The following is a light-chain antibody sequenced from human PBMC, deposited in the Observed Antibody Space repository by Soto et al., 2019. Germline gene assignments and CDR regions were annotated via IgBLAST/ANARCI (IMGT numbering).Light chain of an antibody. CDR3: QQYGSSPRT. Sequence: EIVLTQSPGTLSLSPGXRATLSCRASQSVSSSYLAWYQHKPGQAPRLLIYGASSRATGIPDRFSGSGSGTDFTLTISRLEPEDFAVYYCQQYGSSPRTFGQGTKVDIK. CDR2: GAS. J-gene: IGKJ1*01. CDR1: QSVSSSY. V-gene: IGKV3-20*01.